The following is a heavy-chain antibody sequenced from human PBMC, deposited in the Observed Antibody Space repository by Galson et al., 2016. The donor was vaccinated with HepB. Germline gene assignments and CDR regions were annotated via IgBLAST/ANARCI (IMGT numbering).Heavy chain of an antibody. CDR1: GFSFSTYA. CDR2: IWSDGNNK. J-gene: IGHJ6*03. CDR3: ARDGGANYYFYYMDV. V-gene: IGHV3-33*01. Sequence: SLRLSCAGSGFSFSTYAMHWVRQAPGKGLEWVAVIWSDGNNKYYADSVKGRFTVSRDNSNNTLYLQMSALRPEDTAVYYCARDGGANYYFYYMDVWGIGTTVTVSS. D-gene: IGHD1-26*01.